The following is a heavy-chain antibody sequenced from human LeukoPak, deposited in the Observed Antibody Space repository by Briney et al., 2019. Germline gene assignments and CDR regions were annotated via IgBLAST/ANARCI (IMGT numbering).Heavy chain of an antibody. V-gene: IGHV4-59*01. Sequence: SETLSLTCTVSGGSISSCYRSWIRHPPGEGLEWIGYIYYSGSSNYNPSLKSRVTISVDTSKNQFSLKLSSVTAAYTAVYYCARVGGDSSGYWGFDPWGQGTLVTVSS. CDR3: ARVGGDSSGYWGFDP. CDR2: IYYSGSS. CDR1: GGSISSCY. D-gene: IGHD3-22*01. J-gene: IGHJ5*02.